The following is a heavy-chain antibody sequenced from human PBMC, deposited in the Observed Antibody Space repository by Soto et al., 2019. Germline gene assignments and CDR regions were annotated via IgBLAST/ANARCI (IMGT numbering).Heavy chain of an antibody. CDR3: ASGDIVVVVAATALPRA. J-gene: IGHJ5*02. Sequence: GGSLRLSCAASGFTFSSYAMHWVRQAPGKGLEWVAVISYDGSNKYYADSVKGRFTISRDNSKNTLYLQMNSLRAEDTAVYYCASGDIVVVVAATALPRAWGQGTLVTVSS. D-gene: IGHD2-15*01. V-gene: IGHV3-30-3*01. CDR2: ISYDGSNK. CDR1: GFTFSSYA.